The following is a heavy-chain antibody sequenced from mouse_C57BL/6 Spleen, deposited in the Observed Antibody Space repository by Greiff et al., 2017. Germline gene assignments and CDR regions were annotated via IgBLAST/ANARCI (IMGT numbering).Heavy chain of an antibody. CDR3: ARQLRLGDAMDY. CDR1: CYSFTSYP. J-gene: IGHJ4*01. Sequence: QVQLQQSGPELVKPGASVKLSCKASCYSFTSYPMPRVEQRPGQGLEWIGNINPSNGGTNYNEKFKSKATLTVDKSSSTAYMQLSSLTSEDSAVYYCARQLRLGDAMDYWGQGTSVTVSS. CDR2: INPSNGGT. V-gene: IGHV1-53*01. D-gene: IGHD3-2*02.